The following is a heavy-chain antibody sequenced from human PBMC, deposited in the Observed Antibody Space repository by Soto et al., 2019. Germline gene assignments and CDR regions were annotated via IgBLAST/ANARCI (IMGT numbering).Heavy chain of an antibody. J-gene: IGHJ4*02. V-gene: IGHV4-34*01. CDR3: ARWSGIVALPGELEDVNYDY. CDR2: INESGST. Sequence: QVQLQQWGAGLVKPSETLSLSCAVYGQSFSGHSWAWIRQPPGKGLEWIGEINESGSTYYNPSLKGRVAISTDTSKNQFSLKLSPVRAADTAAYFCARWSGIVALPGELEDVNYDYWGQGTLVNVSS. D-gene: IGHD1-1*01. CDR1: GQSFSGHS.